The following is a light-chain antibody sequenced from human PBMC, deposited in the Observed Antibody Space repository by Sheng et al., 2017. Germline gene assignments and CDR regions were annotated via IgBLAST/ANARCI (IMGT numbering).Light chain of an antibody. CDR3: QQRSNWPIT. CDR1: QSVNSK. J-gene: IGKJ5*01. V-gene: IGKV3-15*01. Sequence: EIVMTQSPATLSVSPGERATLSCRASQSVNSKLAWYQQKPGQAPRLLIYGASTRATGIPARFSGSASGTEFTLTISSLEPEDFAVYYCQQRSNWPITFGQGTRLEIK. CDR2: GAS.